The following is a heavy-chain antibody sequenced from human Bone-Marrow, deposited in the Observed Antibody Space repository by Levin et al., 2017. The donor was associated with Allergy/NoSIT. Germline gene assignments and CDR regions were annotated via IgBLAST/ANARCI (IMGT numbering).Heavy chain of an antibody. V-gene: IGHV3-7*01. CDR2: IKQDGSER. CDR1: GFTFSSYW. Sequence: HPGGSLRLSCAASGFTFSSYWMSWVRQAPGKGLEWVANIKQDGSERYYADSVKGRFTISRDNAKNSLSLQMNSLRAEDTAVYYCASSEYGNTWVSVYWGQVSLVTVSS. CDR3: ASSEYGNTWVSVY. D-gene: IGHD5-24*01. J-gene: IGHJ4*02.